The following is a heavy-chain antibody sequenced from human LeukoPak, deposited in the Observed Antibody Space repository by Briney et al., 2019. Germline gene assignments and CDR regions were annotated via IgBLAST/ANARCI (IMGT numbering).Heavy chain of an antibody. J-gene: IGHJ4*02. CDR2: ISDTGFST. CDR3: AKPISDSSGYYYYSPFDY. Sequence: GGSLRLSCAASGFTFSNYNMNWFRQAPGKGLEWVSYISDTGFSTYYADSVKGRFTISRDNSKNTLYLQMNSLRAEDTAVYYCAKPISDSSGYYYYSPFDYWGQGTLVTVSS. D-gene: IGHD3-22*01. CDR1: GFTFSNYN. V-gene: IGHV3-23*01.